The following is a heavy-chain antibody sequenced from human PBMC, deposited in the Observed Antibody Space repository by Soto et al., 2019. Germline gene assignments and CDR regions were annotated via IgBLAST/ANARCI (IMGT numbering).Heavy chain of an antibody. D-gene: IGHD3-3*01. J-gene: IGHJ4*02. CDR1: GFSFISYA. Sequence: ASVKVFCKSSGFSFISYAIEWVRQAPGHRLEWMGWINVATGNTKYSQQFQGRVTITRDTSASTAYMELNGLTSDDTAIYYCAREHDGWSGYSFDFWRQRTLVTVSS. V-gene: IGHV1-3*01. CDR2: INVATGNT. CDR3: AREHDGWSGYSFDF.